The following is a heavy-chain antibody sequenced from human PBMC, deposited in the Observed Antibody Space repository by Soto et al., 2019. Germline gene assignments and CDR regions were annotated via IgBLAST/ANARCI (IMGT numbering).Heavy chain of an antibody. D-gene: IGHD2-2*01. J-gene: IGHJ3*02. CDR3: AKDQLAPQRQGPVLYAFDI. Sequence: PGGSLRLSCAASGFTFSSYAMSWVRQAPGKGLEWVSAISGSGGSTYYADSVKGRFTISRDNSKNTLYLQMNSLRAEDTAVYYCAKDQLAPQRQGPVLYAFDIWGQGTMVTVSS. CDR1: GFTFSSYA. CDR2: ISGSGGST. V-gene: IGHV3-23*01.